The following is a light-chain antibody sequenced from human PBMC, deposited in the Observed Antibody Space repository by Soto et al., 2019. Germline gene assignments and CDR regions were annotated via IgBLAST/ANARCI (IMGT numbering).Light chain of an antibody. V-gene: IGKV1-27*01. CDR2: AAS. CDR1: QGISTY. CDR3: QKYNSVPLT. J-gene: IGKJ4*01. Sequence: DIQMTQSPSSLSASVGDRVTITCRASQGISTYLAWYQQKPGKVPKLLIYAASTLQSGVPSRFSGSGSGTDFTLTIGSLQPEDVATYYCQKYNSVPLTFGGGTKVEIK.